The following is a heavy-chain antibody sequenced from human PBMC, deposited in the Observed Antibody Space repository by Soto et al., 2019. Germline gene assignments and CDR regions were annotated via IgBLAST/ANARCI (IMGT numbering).Heavy chain of an antibody. CDR1: GGSLSSFY. CDR3: ARTVRTTDCGEPDGVYYYGMDV. D-gene: IGHD4-17*01. V-gene: IGHV4-59*12. Sequence: SETLSLTCTVSGGSLSSFYWSWIRQPPGKGLEWVGYISYSGSTSYIPSLKSRVNIFVDTSKNQFSLKLSSVTAADTAVYYCARTVRTTDCGEPDGVYYYGMDVWGQGTTVTVS. CDR2: ISYSGST. J-gene: IGHJ6*02.